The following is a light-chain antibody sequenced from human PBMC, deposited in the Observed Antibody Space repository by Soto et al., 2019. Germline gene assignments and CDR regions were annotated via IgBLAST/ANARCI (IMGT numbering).Light chain of an antibody. V-gene: IGKV3-15*01. CDR3: QQYNNWPPTWT. CDR2: GAS. J-gene: IGKJ1*01. CDR1: QSVSSN. Sequence: EIVMTQSPATLSVSPGERATLSCRASQSVSSNLAWYQQEPGQAPRLLIYGASTRATGIPARFSGSGSGTEFTLTISSLQSEDFAVYYCQQYNNWPPTWTFGQGTKLDIK.